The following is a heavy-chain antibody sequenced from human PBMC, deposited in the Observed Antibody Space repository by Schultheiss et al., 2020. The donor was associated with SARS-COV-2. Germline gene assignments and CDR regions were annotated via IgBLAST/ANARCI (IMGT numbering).Heavy chain of an antibody. CDR3: ARGLLLWFGELSSSSPEYYFDY. J-gene: IGHJ4*02. CDR2: IKSKTDGGTT. D-gene: IGHD3-10*01. Sequence: GGSLRLSCAASGFTFSGSAMHWVRQASGKGLEWVGRIKSKTDGGTTDYAAPVKGRFTISRDNSKNTLYLQMNSLRAEDTAVYYCARGLLLWFGELSSSSPEYYFDYWGQGTLVTVSS. CDR1: GFTFSGSA. V-gene: IGHV3-15*01.